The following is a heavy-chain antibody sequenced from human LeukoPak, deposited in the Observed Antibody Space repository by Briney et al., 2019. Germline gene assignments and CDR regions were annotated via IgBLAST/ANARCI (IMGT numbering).Heavy chain of an antibody. D-gene: IGHD3-22*01. CDR2: IYIGGST. CDR3: ASDVTLIVTFIGDAFDI. CDR1: GFTLSNNF. V-gene: IGHV3-53*01. Sequence: PGGCLRLSCAASGFTLSNNFMSWVRQAAGGGLEWDSIIYIGGSTYYADTVQGRFTISRDKSKNTLFLQMNSLRAEDTAVYYCASDVTLIVTFIGDAFDIWGQGTMVTVSS. J-gene: IGHJ3*02.